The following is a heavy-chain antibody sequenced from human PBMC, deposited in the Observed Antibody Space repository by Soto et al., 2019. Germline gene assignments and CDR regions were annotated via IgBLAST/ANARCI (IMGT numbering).Heavy chain of an antibody. V-gene: IGHV3-23*01. Sequence: EPQLLESGGGLGHPGGALRLSCAASGFTFSSYGMSWFRQAPGKGLEWVAAISGSGVSTYYADSVRGRSTFSRDNSKKTVDLQMNSLRAEDTAVYYCAKFYCISTMCQAPAAKSTGGFEIWGQGTMVTVSS. CDR1: GFTFSSYG. J-gene: IGHJ3*02. CDR2: ISGSGVST. CDR3: AKFYCISTMCQAPAAKSTGGFEI. D-gene: IGHD2-2*01.